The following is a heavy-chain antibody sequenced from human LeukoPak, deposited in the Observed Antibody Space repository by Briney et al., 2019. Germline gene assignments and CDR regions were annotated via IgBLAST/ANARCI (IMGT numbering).Heavy chain of an antibody. CDR2: ISYDGSNK. CDR3: ARRNLEGSSDAFDI. V-gene: IGHV3-30-3*01. Sequence: GGSLRLSCAASGSTFSSYAMHWVRQAPGKGLEWVAVISYDGSNKYYADSVKGRFTISRDNSKNTLYLQMNSLRAEDTAVYYCARRNLEGSSDAFDIWGQGTMVTVSS. D-gene: IGHD2-15*01. CDR1: GSTFSSYA. J-gene: IGHJ3*02.